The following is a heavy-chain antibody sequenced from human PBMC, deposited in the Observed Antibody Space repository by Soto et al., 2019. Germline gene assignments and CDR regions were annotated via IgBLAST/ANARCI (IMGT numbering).Heavy chain of an antibody. CDR1: GGSFSGYY. CDR3: GRGGPDYYYGMDV. Sequence: QVQLQQWGAGLLKPSETLSLTCAVYGGSFSGYYWSWIRKPPGKGLEWIGEINHRGRTNYNPSLKSRITISVDTSKKQFSRKLSSVTAADTAVYYCGRGGPDYYYGMDVWGQGTTVTGSS. D-gene: IGHD2-2*01. J-gene: IGHJ6*02. V-gene: IGHV4-34*01. CDR2: INHRGRT.